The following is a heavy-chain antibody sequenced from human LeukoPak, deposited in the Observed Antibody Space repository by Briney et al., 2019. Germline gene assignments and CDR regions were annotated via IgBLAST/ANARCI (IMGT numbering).Heavy chain of an antibody. D-gene: IGHD3-10*01. CDR2: IYHSGGT. CDR1: GNSISSGYY. V-gene: IGHV4-38-2*02. J-gene: IGHJ4*02. CDR3: ARGMVRGVIVDY. Sequence: SETPSLTCTVSGNSISSGYYWGWIRQPPGKGLEWIGSIYHSGGTYYNLSPKSRVTISVDTSKNQFSLKLSSVTAADTAVYYCARGMVRGVIVDYWGQGTLVTVSS.